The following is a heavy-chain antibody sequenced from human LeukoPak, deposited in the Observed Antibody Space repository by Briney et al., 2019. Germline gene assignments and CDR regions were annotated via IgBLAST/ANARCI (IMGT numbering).Heavy chain of an antibody. Sequence: GGTLRLSCAASGFTFSSYGMSWVRQAPGKGLEWVSAISGSGGSTYYADSVKGRFTISRDNSKNTLYLQMNSLRAEDTAVYYCAKDTQLWFQASWGKGTTVTVSS. J-gene: IGHJ6*04. CDR2: ISGSGGST. CDR3: AKDTQLWFQAS. CDR1: GFTFSSYG. D-gene: IGHD5-18*01. V-gene: IGHV3-23*01.